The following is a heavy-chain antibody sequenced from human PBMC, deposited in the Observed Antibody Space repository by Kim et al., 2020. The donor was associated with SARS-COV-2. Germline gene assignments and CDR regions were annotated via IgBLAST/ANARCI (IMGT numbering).Heavy chain of an antibody. V-gene: IGHV3-30*18. CDR2: ISYDGSNK. D-gene: IGHD6-13*01. CDR1: GFTFSSYG. CDR3: AKGGYRSSRGPGYFDY. Sequence: LSLTCAASGFTFSSYGMHWVRQAPGKGLEWVAVISYDGSNKYYADSVKGRFTISRDNSKNTLYLQMNSLRVEDTAVYYCAKGGYRSSRGPGYFDYWG. J-gene: IGHJ4*01.